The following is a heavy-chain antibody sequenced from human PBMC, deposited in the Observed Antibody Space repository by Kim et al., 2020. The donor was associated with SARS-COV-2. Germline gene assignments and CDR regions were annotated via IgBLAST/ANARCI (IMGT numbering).Heavy chain of an antibody. CDR1: GDSISSGGYS. V-gene: IGHV4-30-2*01. J-gene: IGHJ6*02. CDR3: ARADYNYYGLDV. CDR2: IYHSGTT. Sequence: SETLSLTCAVSGDSISSGGYSWSWIRQPPGKGLEWIGNIYHSGTTYYNPSLKSRVTISVDRSKNQFSLKLSSVTAADTAVYYCARADYNYYGLDVWGQGTTVTVSS.